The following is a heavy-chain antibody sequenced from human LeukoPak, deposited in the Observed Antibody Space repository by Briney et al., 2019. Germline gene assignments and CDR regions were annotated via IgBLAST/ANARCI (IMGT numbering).Heavy chain of an antibody. CDR2: ISGGGGSGSGGST. CDR3: AKPKVPGLELRDYFTT. V-gene: IGHV3-23*01. D-gene: IGHD1-7*01. Sequence: GGSLRLSCAASGFTFSSYAMSWVRQAPGKGLEWVSVISGGGGSGSGGSTYYADSVKGRFTISRDNSKNTLYLQMNSLRAEDTAVYYCAKPKVPGLELRDYFTTGAREPWSPSPQ. CDR1: GFTFSSYA. J-gene: IGHJ4*02.